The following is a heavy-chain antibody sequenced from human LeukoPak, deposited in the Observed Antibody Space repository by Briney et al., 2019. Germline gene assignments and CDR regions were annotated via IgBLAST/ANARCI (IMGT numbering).Heavy chain of an antibody. CDR1: GFTFSSYA. D-gene: IGHD4-17*01. V-gene: IGHV3-23*01. Sequence: PGGSLRLSCAASGFTFSSYAMSWVRQAPGKGLEWVSSMSGSGGSTYYADSVKGRFTISRDDSKNTLYLQMNSVRAEDTAVYYCARVRYGELDVWGQGTTVTVSS. J-gene: IGHJ6*02. CDR2: MSGSGGST. CDR3: ARVRYGELDV.